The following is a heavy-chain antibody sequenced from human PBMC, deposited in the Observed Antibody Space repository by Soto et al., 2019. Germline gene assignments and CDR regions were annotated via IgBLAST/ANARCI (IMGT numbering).Heavy chain of an antibody. D-gene: IGHD4-17*01. V-gene: IGHV1-69*13. J-gene: IGHJ6*02. CDR3: ARDQPYGYYVTYYYYGMYV. Sequence: GASVKVSCKASGGTFSSYAISWVRQAPGQGLEWMGGIIPIFGTANYAQKFQGRVTITADESTSTAYMELSSLRSEDTAVYYCARDQPYGYYVTYYYYGMYVWGQGTTVTVSS. CDR2: IIPIFGTA. CDR1: GGTFSSYA.